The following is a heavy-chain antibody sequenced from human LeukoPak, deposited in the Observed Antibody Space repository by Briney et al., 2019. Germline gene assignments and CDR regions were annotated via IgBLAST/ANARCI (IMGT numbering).Heavy chain of an antibody. D-gene: IGHD5-18*01. J-gene: IGHJ4*02. CDR3: AREGDTTMIRPFAY. CDR1: GGTFSTYA. Sequence: ASVKVSCKASGGTFSTYAVSWVRQAPGQGLEWMGGIIPIFGTANYAQKFQGRVTITADVSTRMAYMELSSLRSEDTAIYYCAREGDTTMIRPFAYWGQGTLVTVSS. V-gene: IGHV1-69*13. CDR2: IIPIFGTA.